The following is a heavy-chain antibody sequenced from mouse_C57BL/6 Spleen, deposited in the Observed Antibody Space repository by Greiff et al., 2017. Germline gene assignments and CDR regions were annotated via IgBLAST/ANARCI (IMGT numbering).Heavy chain of an antibody. D-gene: IGHD1-1*01. Sequence: EVILVESEGGLVQPGSSMKLSCTASGFTFSDYYMAWVRQVPEKGLEWVANINYDGSSTYYLDSLKSRFIISRDNAKNILYLQMSSLKSEDTATYYCAREGVITTVVGPYFDYWGQGTTLTVSS. V-gene: IGHV5-16*01. CDR2: INYDGSST. J-gene: IGHJ2*01. CDR3: AREGVITTVVGPYFDY. CDR1: GFTFSDYY.